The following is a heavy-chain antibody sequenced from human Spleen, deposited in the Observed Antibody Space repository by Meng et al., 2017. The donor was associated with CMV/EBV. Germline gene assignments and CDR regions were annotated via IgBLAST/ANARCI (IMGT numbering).Heavy chain of an antibody. V-gene: IGHV3-30*04. CDR2: ISYEGSYK. Sequence: GESLKISCVVSGFTFSSYTMNWVRQAPGKGLEWVAAISYEGSYKYYADSVKGRFTISRDNSKNTLYLQMNSLGAEDTAVYYCARESRGYSLDYWGQGTLVTVSS. D-gene: IGHD5-18*01. CDR3: ARESRGYSLDY. CDR1: GFTFSSYT. J-gene: IGHJ4*02.